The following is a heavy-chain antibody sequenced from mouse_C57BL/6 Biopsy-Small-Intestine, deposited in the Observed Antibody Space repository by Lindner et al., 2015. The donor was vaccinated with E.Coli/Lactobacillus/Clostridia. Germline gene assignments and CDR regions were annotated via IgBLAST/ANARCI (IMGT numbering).Heavy chain of an antibody. D-gene: IGHD1-3*01. CDR2: ITPYNGKV. CDR3: ARGRGMLGAPLHFDY. CDR1: GYTFTNNG. J-gene: IGHJ2*03. V-gene: IGHV1-79*01. Sequence: SVKVSCKASGYTFTNNGINWVRQAPGQGPEWMGWITPYNGKVDYSQKFQGRVTMTADTYTSTVNMELRGLTSDDTAVYYCARGRGMLGAPLHFDYWGQGTRVTVSS.